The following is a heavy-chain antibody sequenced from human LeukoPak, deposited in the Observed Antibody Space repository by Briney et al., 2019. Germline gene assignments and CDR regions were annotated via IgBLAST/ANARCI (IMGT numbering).Heavy chain of an antibody. CDR3: ARDKGDYYYYYMDV. V-gene: IGHV3-48*01. Sequence: GGSLRLSCAGSGFTFSGYSMHWVRQAPGKGLERVAYISTSGSSAYYTDFVQGRFTISRDNAKNSLYLQMNTLRAEDTAVYYCARDKGDYYYYYMDVWGKGTTVTVSS. CDR2: ISTSGSSA. D-gene: IGHD3-10*01. CDR1: GFTFSGYS. J-gene: IGHJ6*03.